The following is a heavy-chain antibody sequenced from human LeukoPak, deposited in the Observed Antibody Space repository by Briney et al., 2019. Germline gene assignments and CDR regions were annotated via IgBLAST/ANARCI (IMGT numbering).Heavy chain of an antibody. D-gene: IGHD2-15*01. Sequence: GGSLRLSCAASGFTVSSNYMSWIRQAPGKGLEWVSVIYSGGSTYYADSVKGRFTISRDSSKNTLYLQMSSLRAEDTAVYYCAKPPSGLLRNLFDIWGQGTMVTVSS. CDR2: IYSGGST. V-gene: IGHV3-66*04. CDR1: GFTVSSNY. CDR3: AKPPSGLLRNLFDI. J-gene: IGHJ3*02.